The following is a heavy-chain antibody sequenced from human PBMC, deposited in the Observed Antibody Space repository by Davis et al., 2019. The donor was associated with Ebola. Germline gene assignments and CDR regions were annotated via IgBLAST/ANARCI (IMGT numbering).Heavy chain of an antibody. V-gene: IGHV3-21*04. D-gene: IGHD6-19*01. CDR3: AKDVVEELWLANDYFDY. CDR2: ISSSSSYI. CDR1: GFTFSSYD. J-gene: IGHJ4*02. Sequence: GESLKISCAASGFTFSSYDMTWVRQAPGKGLEWVSSISSSSSYIYYADSVKGRFTISRDNAKNSLYLQMNSLRAEDTAVYYCAKDVVEELWLANDYFDYWGQGTLVTVSS.